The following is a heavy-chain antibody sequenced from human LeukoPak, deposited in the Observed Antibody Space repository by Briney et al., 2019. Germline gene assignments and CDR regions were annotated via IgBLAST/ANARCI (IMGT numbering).Heavy chain of an antibody. CDR3: VRDVIHSYFDI. D-gene: IGHD2-21*01. Sequence: GSSRLSCAASVFTFTSDSLDSVPEAPGEGVEWGSSISVSGSIQYADSVKGRFTISRDNAKNSLYLQMDGLRAEDTAVYYCVRDVIHSYFDIWGQGVLVTVSS. CDR2: ISVSGSI. J-gene: IGHJ4*02. V-gene: IGHV3-69-1*02. CDR1: VFTFTSDS.